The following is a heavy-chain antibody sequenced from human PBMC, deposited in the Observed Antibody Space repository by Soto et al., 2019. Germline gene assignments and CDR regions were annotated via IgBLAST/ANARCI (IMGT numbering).Heavy chain of an antibody. V-gene: IGHV3-64D*06. J-gene: IGHJ6*02. Sequence: VGSLRLSCSGSGFTVSSFGMHWVRQAPGKGLEHVSTLSSNGIGTYYADSVKGRFTLSRDTSKNTLYLQMSSLRTEDTAVYYCVKDMGQAAVGIRYPYGLDVWGLGTTVTVSS. CDR2: LSSNGIGT. CDR3: VKDMGQAAVGIRYPYGLDV. CDR1: GFTVSSFG. D-gene: IGHD6-13*01.